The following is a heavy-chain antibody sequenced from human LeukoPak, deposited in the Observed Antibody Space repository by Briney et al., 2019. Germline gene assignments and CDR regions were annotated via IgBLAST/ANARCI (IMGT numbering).Heavy chain of an antibody. J-gene: IGHJ6*02. V-gene: IGHV3-66*01. Sequence: PGGSLRLSCEASGFTVSSNYMSWVRQAPGKGLEWVSVIYSGGSTYYADSVKGRFTISRDNSKNTLYLQMNSLRAEDTAVYYCARDKEDYSIAAAGGEVYYGMDVWGQGTTVTVSS. CDR3: ARDKEDYSIAAAGGEVYYGMDV. CDR1: GFTVSSNY. CDR2: IYSGGST. D-gene: IGHD6-13*01.